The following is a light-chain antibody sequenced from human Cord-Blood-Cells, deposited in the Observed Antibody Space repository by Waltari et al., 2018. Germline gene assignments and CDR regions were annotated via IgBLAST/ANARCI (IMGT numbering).Light chain of an antibody. CDR2: AAS. J-gene: IGKJ3*01. CDR3: QQSYSTRFT. Sequence: DIQMTQSPSSLSASVGDRVTITCRASQSISSYLNWYQQKPGKAPKLLSYAASSLQSGVPSRFSGSGSGTDFTLTISSLQPEDFATYYCQQSYSTRFTFVPGTKVDIK. V-gene: IGKV1-39*01. CDR1: QSISSY.